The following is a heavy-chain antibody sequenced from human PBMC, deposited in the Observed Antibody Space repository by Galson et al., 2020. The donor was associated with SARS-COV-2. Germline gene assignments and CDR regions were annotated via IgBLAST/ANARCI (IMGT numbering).Heavy chain of an antibody. J-gene: IGHJ4*02. CDR2: IYYSGST. D-gene: IGHD3-3*01. Sequence: SQTLSLTCTVSGGSISSYYWSWIRQPPGKGLEWIGYIYYSGSTNYNHSLKSRVTISVDTSKNQFSLKLSSVTAADTAVYYCARQPSITIFGVVTESGYFDYWGQGTLVTVSS. CDR3: ARQPSITIFGVVTESGYFDY. V-gene: IGHV4-59*08. CDR1: GGSISSYY.